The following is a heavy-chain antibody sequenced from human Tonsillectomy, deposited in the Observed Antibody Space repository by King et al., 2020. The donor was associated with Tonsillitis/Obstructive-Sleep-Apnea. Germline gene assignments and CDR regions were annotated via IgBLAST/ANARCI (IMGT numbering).Heavy chain of an antibody. CDR3: ARRDAVVVITFDY. CDR2: IYYSGST. Sequence: QLQESGPGLVKPSETLSLTCTVSGGSISGSSYYWGWIRQPPGKGLEWIGSIYYSGSTYYNPSLKSRVTISVDTSKNQFSLKLSSVTAADTAVYYCARRDAVVVITFDYWGQGTLVTVSS. J-gene: IGHJ4*02. D-gene: IGHD3-22*01. CDR1: GGSISGSSYY. V-gene: IGHV4-39*01.